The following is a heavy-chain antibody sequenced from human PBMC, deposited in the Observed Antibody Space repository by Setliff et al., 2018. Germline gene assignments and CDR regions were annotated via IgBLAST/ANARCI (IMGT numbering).Heavy chain of an antibody. Sequence: PSETLSLTCAVSGGSISSSNWWSWVRQPPGKGLEWIGEIYHSGSTNYNPSLKGRVTISVDKSKNQFSLKLSSVTAADTAVYYCARAHLSRMIVVVRAYYYFDYWGQGTLVTVSS. D-gene: IGHD3-22*01. CDR1: GGSISSSNW. CDR2: IYHSGST. CDR3: ARAHLSRMIVVVRAYYYFDY. V-gene: IGHV4-4*02. J-gene: IGHJ4*02.